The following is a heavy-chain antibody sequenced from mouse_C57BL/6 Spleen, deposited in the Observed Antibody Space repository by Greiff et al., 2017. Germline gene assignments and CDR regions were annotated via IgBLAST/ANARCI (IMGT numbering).Heavy chain of an antibody. J-gene: IGHJ1*03. V-gene: IGHV1-72*01. D-gene: IGHD1-1*01. CDR1: GYTFTSSW. Sequence: QVQLQQPGAELVKPGASVQLSCKASGYTFTSSWMHWVKQRPGRGLAWIGRLDPTSGGTNYNEKFKSKATLTVDKPSSTAYMQLSSLTSEDSAVYYCERYRTTTGYIEVWGKGTTVTGSA. CDR3: ERYRTTTGYIEV. CDR2: LDPTSGGT.